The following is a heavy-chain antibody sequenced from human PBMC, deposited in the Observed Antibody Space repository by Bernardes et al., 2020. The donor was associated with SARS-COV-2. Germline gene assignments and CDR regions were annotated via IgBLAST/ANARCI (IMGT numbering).Heavy chain of an antibody. V-gene: IGHV3-48*02. D-gene: IGHD3-3*01. CDR3: ARGEGCDFWDDNTSFDS. J-gene: IGHJ4*02. CDR2: ISCSSTSI. Sequence: SLRLSCAASGFTFSRYSMNWVRQAPGKGLEWVSYISCSSTSIYYADSVKGRFTISRDNAKNSLYLHMNSLRDDDTAVYYCARGEGCDFWDDNTSFDSWGQGTQVTVSS. CDR1: GFTFSRYS.